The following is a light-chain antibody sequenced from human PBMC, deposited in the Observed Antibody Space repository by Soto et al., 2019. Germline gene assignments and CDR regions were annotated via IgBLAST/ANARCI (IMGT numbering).Light chain of an antibody. J-gene: IGKJ1*01. CDR1: QSISSW. CDR3: QQYNSYRGT. Sequence: DIQMTQSPSTLSATVXXXXXXXXXASQSISSWLAWYQQKPGKAPKLLIYDASSLESGVPSRFSGSGSGTEFTLTISSLQPDDFATYYCQQYNSYRGTFGQGTKVDIK. V-gene: IGKV1-5*01. CDR2: DAS.